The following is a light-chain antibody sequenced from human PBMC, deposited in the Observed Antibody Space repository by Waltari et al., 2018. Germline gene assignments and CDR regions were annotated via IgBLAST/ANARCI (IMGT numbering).Light chain of an antibody. J-gene: IGKJ1*01. CDR1: QSVGKY. V-gene: IGKV3-20*01. Sequence: EIVLTQSPGTLSLSPGERATLSCRASQSVGKYLAWYQQRPGQAPRLLIYETYRRATGTPDRFSGSGSGTDFSLTISRLEPEDFAAYYCQKYESLPATFGQGTTVEIK. CDR3: QKYESLPAT. CDR2: ETY.